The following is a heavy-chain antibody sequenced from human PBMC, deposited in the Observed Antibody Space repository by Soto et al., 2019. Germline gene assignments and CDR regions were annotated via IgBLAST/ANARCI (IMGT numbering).Heavy chain of an antibody. J-gene: IGHJ4*02. D-gene: IGHD6-25*01. CDR2: ISYDGSNK. V-gene: IGHV3-30-3*01. Sequence: GGSLRLSCAASGFTFSSYAMHWVRQAPGKGLEWVAVISYDGSNKYYADSVKGRFTISRDNSKNTLYLQMNSLRAEDTAVYYCARDQSAPGFYFDYWGQGTLVTVSS. CDR3: ARDQSAPGFYFDY. CDR1: GFTFSSYA.